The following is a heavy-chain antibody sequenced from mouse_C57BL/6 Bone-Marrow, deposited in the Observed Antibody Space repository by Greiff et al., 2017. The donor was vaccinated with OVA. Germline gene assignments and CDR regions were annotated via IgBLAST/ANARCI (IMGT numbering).Heavy chain of an antibody. D-gene: IGHD2-3*01. CDR3: TRGWLHWYFDV. Sequence: QVQLKQSGAELVRPGASVTLSCKASGYTFTDYEMHWVKQTPVHGLEWIGAIDPATGGTAYNQKFKGKAILTADKSSSTAYMELRSLTSEDSAVYYCTRGWLHWYFDVWGTGTTVTVSS. V-gene: IGHV1-15*01. CDR2: IDPATGGT. CDR1: GYTFTDYE. J-gene: IGHJ1*03.